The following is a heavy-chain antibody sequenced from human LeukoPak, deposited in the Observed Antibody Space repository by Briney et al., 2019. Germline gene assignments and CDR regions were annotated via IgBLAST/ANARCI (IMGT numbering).Heavy chain of an antibody. CDR2: INSGGRTT. D-gene: IGHD2-15*01. V-gene: IGHV3-74*01. J-gene: IGHJ6*02. CDR3: AKAIVVVDNYGMDV. Sequence: GGSLRLSCAASGFTLSNYWMHWVRQAPGKGLVWVSRINSGGRTTGYAGSVKGRFTISRDNSKNTLYLQMNSLRAEDTAVYYCAKAIVVVDNYGMDVWGQGTTVTVSS. CDR1: GFTLSNYW.